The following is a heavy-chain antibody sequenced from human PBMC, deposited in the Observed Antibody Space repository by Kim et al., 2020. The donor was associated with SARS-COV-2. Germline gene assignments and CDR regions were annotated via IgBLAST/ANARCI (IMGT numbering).Heavy chain of an antibody. J-gene: IGHJ6*02. CDR3: ARYGGYYNALDV. V-gene: IGHV3-48*01. D-gene: IGHD3-10*01. Sequence: YSATSVMGRFTMSRDNVNSAVYMQMNNLRGEDTAVYYCARYGGYYNALDVWGQGTTVTVSS.